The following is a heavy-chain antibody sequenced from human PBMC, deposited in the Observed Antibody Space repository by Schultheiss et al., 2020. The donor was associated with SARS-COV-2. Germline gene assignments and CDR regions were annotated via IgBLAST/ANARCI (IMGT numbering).Heavy chain of an antibody. CDR3: AKDSCTNGVCYGVD. CDR1: GFTFSSYE. V-gene: IGHV3-48*03. CDR2: ISSSGSTI. D-gene: IGHD2-8*01. J-gene: IGHJ4*02. Sequence: GGSLRLSCAASGFTFSSYEMNWVRQAPGKGLEWVSYISSSGSTIYYADSVKGRFTISRDNAKNSLYLQMNSLRAEDTAVYYCAKDSCTNGVCYGVDWGQGTLVTVSS.